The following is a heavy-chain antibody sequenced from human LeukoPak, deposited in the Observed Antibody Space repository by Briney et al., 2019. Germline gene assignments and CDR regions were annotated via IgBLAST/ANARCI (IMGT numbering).Heavy chain of an antibody. CDR3: ARGPSHYFDY. V-gene: IGHV4-59*01. Sequence: SETLSLTCTVPGGSISSYYWSWIRQPPGKGLEWIGYIYYSGSTNYNPSLKSRVTISVDTSKNQFSLKLSSVTAADTAVYYCARGPSHYFDYWGQGTLVTVSS. CDR1: GGSISSYY. CDR2: IYYSGST. J-gene: IGHJ4*02.